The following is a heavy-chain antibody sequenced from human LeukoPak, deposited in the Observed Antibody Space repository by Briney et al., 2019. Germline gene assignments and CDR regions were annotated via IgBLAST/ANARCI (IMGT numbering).Heavy chain of an antibody. J-gene: IGHJ6*02. CDR1: GFTFSSYW. V-gene: IGHV3-7*01. D-gene: IGHD3-10*01. CDR2: IKQDGSQK. CDR3: ARATGSYYGMDV. Sequence: PGGSLRLSCAASGFTFSSYWMSWVRQAPGKGLDWVANIKQDGSQKYYVDSVKGRFTISRDDAKNSLYLQMNGLRAEDTAVYYCARATGSYYGMDVWGQGTTVTVSS.